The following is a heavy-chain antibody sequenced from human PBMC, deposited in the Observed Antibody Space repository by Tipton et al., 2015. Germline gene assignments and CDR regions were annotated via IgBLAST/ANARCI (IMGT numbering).Heavy chain of an antibody. V-gene: IGHV4-61*01. J-gene: IGHJ2*01. CDR3: ARALFYGGNTDWYFDL. D-gene: IGHD4-23*01. Sequence: TLSLTCTVSGDSISSGSYYWGWIRQPPGKGLEWIGYIYYSGSTNYNPSLKSRVTISVDTSKNQFSLKLSSVTAADTAVYYCARALFYGGNTDWYFDLWGRGTLVTVSS. CDR1: GDSISSGSYY. CDR2: IYYSGST.